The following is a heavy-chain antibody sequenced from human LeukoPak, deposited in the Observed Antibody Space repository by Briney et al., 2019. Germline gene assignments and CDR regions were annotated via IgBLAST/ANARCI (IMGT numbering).Heavy chain of an antibody. CDR3: ARVFSSPYDTSFDY. D-gene: IGHD2/OR15-2a*01. CDR1: GDSVSSNSAA. V-gene: IGHV6-1*01. J-gene: IGHJ4*02. Sequence: SQTLSLTCAISGDSVSSNSAAWNWIRQSPSRGLEWLGRTYYRSKWYNGYAVSVKSRVTINPDTSKNQFSLQLNSVTPEDTAVYYCARVFSSPYDTSFDYWGQGTLVTVSS. CDR2: TYYRSKWYN.